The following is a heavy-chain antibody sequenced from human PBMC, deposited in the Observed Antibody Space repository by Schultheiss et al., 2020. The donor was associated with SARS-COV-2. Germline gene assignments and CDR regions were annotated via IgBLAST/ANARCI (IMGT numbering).Heavy chain of an antibody. CDR2: ISGSGGST. CDR1: GFTVSSNY. J-gene: IGHJ4*02. Sequence: GESLKISCAASGFTVSSNYMSWVRQAPGKGLEWVSVISGSGGSTYYADSVKGRFTISRDNAKISLYLQMNSLGAEDTAVYYCARGRGYSGYDYGVDYWGQGTLVTVSS. CDR3: ARGRGYSGYDYGVDY. D-gene: IGHD5-12*01. V-gene: IGHV3-23*01.